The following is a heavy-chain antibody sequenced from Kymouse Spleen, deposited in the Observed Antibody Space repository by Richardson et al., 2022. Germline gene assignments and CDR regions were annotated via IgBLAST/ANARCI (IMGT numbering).Heavy chain of an antibody. V-gene: IGHV3-33*01. CDR3: ARDPLITIFGVVPHYYYYYGMDV. Sequence: QVQLVESGGGVVQPGRSLRLSCAASGFTFSSYGMHWVRQAPGKGLEWVAVIWYDGSNKYYADSVKGRFTISRDNSKNTLYLQMNSLRAEDTAVYYCARDPLITIFGVVPHYYYYYGMDVWGQGTTVTVSS. D-gene: IGHD3-3*01. CDR1: GFTFSSYG. J-gene: IGHJ6*02. CDR2: IWYDGSNK.